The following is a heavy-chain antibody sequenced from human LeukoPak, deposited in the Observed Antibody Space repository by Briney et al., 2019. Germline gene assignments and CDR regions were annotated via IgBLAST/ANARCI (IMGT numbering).Heavy chain of an antibody. CDR3: ARDYSKGAAAATRYYYYYGMDV. V-gene: IGHV1-46*01. CDR2: INLSGGST. J-gene: IGHJ6*04. D-gene: IGHD6-13*01. CDR1: GYTFTSYY. Sequence: ASVKVSCKASGYTFTSYYMHWVRQAPGQGLEWMGIINLSGGSTSYAQKFQGRVTMTRDTSTSTVYMELSSLRSEDTAVYYCARDYSKGAAAATRYYYYYGMDVWGKGTTVTVSS.